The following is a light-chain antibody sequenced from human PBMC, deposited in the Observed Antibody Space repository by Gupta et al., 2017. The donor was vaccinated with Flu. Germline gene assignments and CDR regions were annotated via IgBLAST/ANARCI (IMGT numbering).Light chain of an antibody. CDR1: SSNIGAFYN. CDR3: QSFDHTLNSWRK. J-gene: IGLJ2*01. V-gene: IGLV1-40*01. CDR2: AND. Sequence: GQTITISCAGTSSNIGAFYNVHWYQQLPGTAPKLIISANDYRPSGVPDRFSGSKSGTSASLVITGLQPEDEAYYYCQSFDHTLNSWRKFGGG.